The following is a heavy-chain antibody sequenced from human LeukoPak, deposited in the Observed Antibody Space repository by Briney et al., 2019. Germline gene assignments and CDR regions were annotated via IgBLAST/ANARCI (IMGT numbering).Heavy chain of an antibody. J-gene: IGHJ3*02. D-gene: IGHD1-1*01. CDR1: GFTFSSYS. V-gene: IGHV3-23*01. Sequence: GGSLRLSCAASGFTFSSYSMSWVRQAPGKGLEWVSTISGSGDRTYYADSVKGRFTISRDDSNNTLYLQMHSLRAEDTAVYYCARTTAFEIWGQGTMVTVPS. CDR2: ISGSGDRT. CDR3: ARTTAFEI.